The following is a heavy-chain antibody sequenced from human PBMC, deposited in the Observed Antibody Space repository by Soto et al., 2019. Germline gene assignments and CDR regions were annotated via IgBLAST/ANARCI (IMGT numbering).Heavy chain of an antibody. CDR2: ISSSSSYI. J-gene: IGHJ6*02. Sequence: PGGSLRLSCAASGLTFRSYRMNWVRQAPGKGLEWVSSISSSSSYIYYADSVKGRFTISRDNAKNSLYLQMNSLRAEDTAVYYCARAGTLYNWNYGGWEGYYGMDVWGQGTTVTVSS. V-gene: IGHV3-21*01. D-gene: IGHD1-7*01. CDR1: GLTFRSYR. CDR3: ARAGTLYNWNYGGWEGYYGMDV.